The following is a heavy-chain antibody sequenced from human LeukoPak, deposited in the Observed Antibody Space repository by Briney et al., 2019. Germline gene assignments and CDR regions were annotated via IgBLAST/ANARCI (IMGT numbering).Heavy chain of an antibody. CDR2: ISYDGSNK. V-gene: IGHV3-30*18. J-gene: IGHJ1*01. CDR3: AKDQFSSGFEYFQH. Sequence: GGSLRLSCSASGFTFSSYGMHWVRQAPGKGLEWVAVISYDGSNKYYADSVKGRFTISRDNSKNTLYLQMNSLRPEDTAVYYCAKDQFSSGFEYFQHWGQGTLVTVSS. CDR1: GFTFSSYG. D-gene: IGHD6-19*01.